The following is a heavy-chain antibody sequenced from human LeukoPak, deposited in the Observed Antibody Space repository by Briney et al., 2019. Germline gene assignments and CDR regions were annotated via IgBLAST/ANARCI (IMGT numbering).Heavy chain of an antibody. J-gene: IGHJ6*03. CDR2: IYYSGST. CDR3: ARETSQKGAHYMDV. V-gene: IGHV4-59*01. D-gene: IGHD3-16*01. CDR1: GGSISSYY. Sequence: SETLSLTCTVSGGSISSYYWSWIRQPPGKGLEWIGYIYYSGSTNYNPSLKSRVTISVDTTKNQFSLKLSSVTAADTAVYYCARETSQKGAHYMDVWGKGTTVTISS.